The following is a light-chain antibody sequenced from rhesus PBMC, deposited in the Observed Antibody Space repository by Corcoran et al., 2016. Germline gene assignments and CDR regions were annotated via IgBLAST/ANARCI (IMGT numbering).Light chain of an antibody. V-gene: IGKV1-19*01. CDR3: QQYDDLPYS. CDR2: FAY. Sequence: DIQMTPSPSSLSASVGAKVTITCNASQGIRSWLTWYQQKTGKDTKPLIYFAYSLKSGVPSRFRGRGSGTDYTLTISSLQPEDFATYYCQQYDDLPYSFGQGTKVEIK. J-gene: IGKJ2*01. CDR1: QGIRSW.